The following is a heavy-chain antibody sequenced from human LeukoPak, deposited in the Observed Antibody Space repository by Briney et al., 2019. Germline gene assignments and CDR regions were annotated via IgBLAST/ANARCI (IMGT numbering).Heavy chain of an antibody. CDR3: ARDYYDSSGIPQDAFDI. CDR1: GGTFSSYA. V-gene: IGHV1-69*13. J-gene: IGHJ3*02. D-gene: IGHD3-22*01. Sequence: GASVKVSCKASGGTFSSYAISWVRQAPGQGLEWMGGIIPTFGTANYAQKFQGRVTITADESTSTAYMELSSLRSEDTAVYYCARDYYDSSGIPQDAFDIWGQGTMVTVSS. CDR2: IIPTFGTA.